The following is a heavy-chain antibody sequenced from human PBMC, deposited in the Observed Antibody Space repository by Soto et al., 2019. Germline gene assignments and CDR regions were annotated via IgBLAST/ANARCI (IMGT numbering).Heavy chain of an antibody. J-gene: IGHJ4*02. CDR1: GFTFSSYA. CDR3: SADLPDWGAYAFDY. D-gene: IGHD3-16*01. CDR2: ISGSGGNT. Sequence: GGSLRLSCVASGFTFSSYAMSWVRQAPGKGLEWVSGISGSGGNTFYADPVKGRFTISRDNSKNTLYLQMNSLNTEDTAVYYCSADLPDWGAYAFDYWGQGTLVTVSS. V-gene: IGHV3-23*01.